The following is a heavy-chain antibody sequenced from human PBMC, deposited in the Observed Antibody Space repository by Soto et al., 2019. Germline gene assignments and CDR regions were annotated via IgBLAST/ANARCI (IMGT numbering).Heavy chain of an antibody. CDR3: TKGIRYYYDSSGYLESYFDY. CDR1: GFTFSNAW. D-gene: IGHD3-22*01. J-gene: IGHJ4*02. Sequence: GGSLRLSCAASGFTFSNAWMSWVRQAPGKGLEWVGRIKSKTDGGTTDYAAPVKGRFTISRDDSKYTLYLQMNSLKTEDTAVYYCTKGIRYYYDSSGYLESYFDYWGQGTLVTVSS. V-gene: IGHV3-15*01. CDR2: IKSKTDGGTT.